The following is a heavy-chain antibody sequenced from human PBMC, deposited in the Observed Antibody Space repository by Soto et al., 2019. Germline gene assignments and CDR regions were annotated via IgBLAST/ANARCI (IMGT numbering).Heavy chain of an antibody. J-gene: IGHJ1*01. Sequence: QLQLQESGSGLVKPSQTLSLTCAVSGGSISSGGYSWSWIRQPPGKGLEWIGYIYHSGSTYYTPSLTSRVTISVDRSKTQFSLKLSSVTAADTAVYYCASSYYDSSGSALRDWGQGTLVTVSS. CDR1: GGSISSGGYS. V-gene: IGHV4-30-2*01. CDR2: IYHSGST. D-gene: IGHD3-22*01. CDR3: ASSYYDSSGSALRD.